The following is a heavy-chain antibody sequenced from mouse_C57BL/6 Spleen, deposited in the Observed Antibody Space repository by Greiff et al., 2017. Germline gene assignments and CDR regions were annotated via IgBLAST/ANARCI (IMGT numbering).Heavy chain of an antibody. V-gene: IGHV1-19*01. CDR3: ARTSSGYVFDY. CDR1: GYTFTDYY. CDR2: INPYNGGT. D-gene: IGHD3-2*02. Sequence: EVQLQQSGPVLVKPGASVKMSCKASGYTFTDYYMNWVKQSHGKSLEWIGVINPYNGGTSYNQKFKGKATLTVDKSSSTAYMELNSRTSEDSAVYYCARTSSGYVFDYWGQGTTLTVSS. J-gene: IGHJ2*01.